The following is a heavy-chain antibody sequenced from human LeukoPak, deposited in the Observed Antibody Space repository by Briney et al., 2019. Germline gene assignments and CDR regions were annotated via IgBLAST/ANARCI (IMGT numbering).Heavy chain of an antibody. CDR2: ISGSGGST. CDR3: AKNLRGNKYSYGSGSDY. CDR1: GFTFSSYS. V-gene: IGHV3-23*01. J-gene: IGHJ4*02. D-gene: IGHD5-18*01. Sequence: GGSLRLSCAVSGFTFSSYSMNWVRQAPGKGLEWVSAISGSGGSTYYADSVKGRFTISRDNSKNTLYLQMNSLRAEDTAVYYCAKNLRGNKYSYGSGSDYWGQGTLVTVSS.